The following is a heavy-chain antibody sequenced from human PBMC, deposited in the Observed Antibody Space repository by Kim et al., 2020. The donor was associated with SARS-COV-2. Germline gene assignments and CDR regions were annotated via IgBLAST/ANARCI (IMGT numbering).Heavy chain of an antibody. CDR1: GGSFSGYY. CDR3: ARFHPLGGTLYYYGMDV. D-gene: IGHD3-10*01. Sequence: SETLSLTCAVYGGSFSGYYWSWIRQPPGKGLEWIGEINHSGSTNYNPSLKSRVTISVDTSKNQFSLKLSSVTAADTAVYYCARFHPLGGTLYYYGMDVWGQGTTVTVSS. CDR2: INHSGST. J-gene: IGHJ6*02. V-gene: IGHV4-34*01.